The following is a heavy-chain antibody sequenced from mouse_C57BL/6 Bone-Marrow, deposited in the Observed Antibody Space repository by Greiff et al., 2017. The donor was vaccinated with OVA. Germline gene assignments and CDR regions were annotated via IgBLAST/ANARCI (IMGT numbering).Heavy chain of an antibody. CDR3: ATSMMVTTWYFDV. CDR1: GFTFSSYG. Sequence: EVKLMESGGDLVKPGGSLKLSCAASGFTFSSYGMSWVRQTPDKRLEWVATISSGGSYTYYPDSVKGRFTISRDNAKNTLYLQMSSLKSEDTAMYYCATSMMVTTWYFDVWGTGTTVTVSS. V-gene: IGHV5-6*01. D-gene: IGHD2-3*01. CDR2: ISSGGSYT. J-gene: IGHJ1*03.